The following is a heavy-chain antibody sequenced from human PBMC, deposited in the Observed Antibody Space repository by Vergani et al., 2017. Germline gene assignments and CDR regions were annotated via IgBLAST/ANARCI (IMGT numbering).Heavy chain of an antibody. CDR1: GFTFSSYA. D-gene: IGHD3-9*01. V-gene: IGHV3-23*04. CDR2: ISGSGGST. CDR3: AKVESNYDILTGYYKQGGYFDY. J-gene: IGHJ4*02. Sequence: EVQLVESGGGLVQPGGSLRLSCAASGFTFSSYAMSWVRQAPGKGLEWVSAISGSGGSTYYADSVKGRFTISRDNSKNTLYLQMNSLRAEDTAVYYCAKVESNYDILTGYYKQGGYFDYWGQGTLVTVSS.